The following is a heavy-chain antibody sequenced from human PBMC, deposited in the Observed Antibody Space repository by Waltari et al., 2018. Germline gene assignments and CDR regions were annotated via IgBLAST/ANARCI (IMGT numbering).Heavy chain of an antibody. Sequence: QIQLQESGPGLLEPSDILSPTRDVSASADNSGFYWGWIRQPPGRGLEWIGTTYHDGTTFYNPTLKSRLTISMDTSKNQFFLKVNSVTAADTAMYYCMRQALGYCTSAACRRLESWGQGTLVTVSS. CDR3: MRQALGYCTSAACRRLES. V-gene: IGHV4-38-2*01. CDR1: ASADNSGFY. D-gene: IGHD2-8*02. J-gene: IGHJ4*02. CDR2: TYHDGTT.